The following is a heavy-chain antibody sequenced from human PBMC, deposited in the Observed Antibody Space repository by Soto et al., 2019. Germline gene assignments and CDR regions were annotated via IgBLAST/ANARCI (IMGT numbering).Heavy chain of an antibody. CDR3: AREGGDLWSGYTNWFDP. D-gene: IGHD3-3*01. CDR1: GFTVSSNY. V-gene: IGHV3-53*01. J-gene: IGHJ5*02. CDR2: IYSGGST. Sequence: EVQLVESGGGLIQPGGSLRLSCAGSGFTVSSNYMSCVRQAPGKGLEWVSVIYSGGSTYYADSVKGRFTISRDNSKNTLYLQMNSLRAEDTAVYYCAREGGDLWSGYTNWFDPWGQGTLVTVSS.